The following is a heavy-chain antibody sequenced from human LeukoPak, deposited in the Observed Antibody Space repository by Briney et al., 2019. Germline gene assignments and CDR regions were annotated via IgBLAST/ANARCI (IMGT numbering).Heavy chain of an antibody. J-gene: IGHJ6*03. CDR2: IIPIFGTA. CDR3: ARGSFYCSSTSCYRYYYMDV. D-gene: IGHD2-2*01. CDR1: GYTFTGYY. Sequence: GASVKVSCKASGYTFTGYYMHWVRQAPGQGLEWMGGIIPIFGTANYAQKFQGRVTITADESTSTAYMELSSLRSEDTAVYYCARGSFYCSSTSCYRYYYMDVWGKGTTVTVSS. V-gene: IGHV1-69*13.